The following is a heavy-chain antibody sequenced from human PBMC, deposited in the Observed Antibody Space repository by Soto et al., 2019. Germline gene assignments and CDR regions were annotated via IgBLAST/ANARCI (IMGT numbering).Heavy chain of an antibody. D-gene: IGHD2-8*01. J-gene: IGHJ4*02. CDR2: INHSGST. V-gene: IGHV4-34*01. Sequence: QVQLQQWGAGLLKPSETLSLTCAVYGGSFSGYYWSWIRQPPGKGLEWIGEINHSGSTNYNPSLKSRVTISVDTAKNQFSLKRSSATAADTAVYYCARASIYCTNGVCYREYHFDYWGQGTLVTVSS. CDR1: GGSFSGYY. CDR3: ARASIYCTNGVCYREYHFDY.